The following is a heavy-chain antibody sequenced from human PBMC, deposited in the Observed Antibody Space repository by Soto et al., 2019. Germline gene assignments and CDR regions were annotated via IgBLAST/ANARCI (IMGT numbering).Heavy chain of an antibody. D-gene: IGHD2-15*01. CDR1: GGSFHGYY. Sequence: SETLSLTCAVYGGSFHGYYWSWIRQPAGKGLEWIGRIYTSGSTNYNPSLKSRVTMSVDTSKNQFSLKLSSVTAADTAVYYCARSRTFGNPHCSGGSCYMYYYYGMDVWGQGTTVTVSS. V-gene: IGHV4-59*10. J-gene: IGHJ6*02. CDR2: IYTSGST. CDR3: ARSRTFGNPHCSGGSCYMYYYYGMDV.